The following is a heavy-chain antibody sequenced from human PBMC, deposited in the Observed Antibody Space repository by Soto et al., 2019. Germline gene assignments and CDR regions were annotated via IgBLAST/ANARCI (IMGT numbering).Heavy chain of an antibody. D-gene: IGHD6-13*01. V-gene: IGHV4-59*01. CDR3: AREGIAAASDAFDI. Sequence: SDTLALTCTRSGFSISSYYWSWIRPHPGKGLEWIGYIYYSGSTNYNPSLKSRVTISVDTSKNQFSLKLSSVTAADTAVYYCAREGIAAASDAFDIWGQGTMVTVSS. CDR1: GFSISSYY. CDR2: IYYSGST. J-gene: IGHJ3*02.